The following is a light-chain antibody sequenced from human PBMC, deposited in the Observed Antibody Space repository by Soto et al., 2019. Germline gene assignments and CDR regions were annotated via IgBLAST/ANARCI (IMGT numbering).Light chain of an antibody. CDR2: EVS. CDR1: SSDVGSYNL. CDR3: CSYASSSTYV. J-gene: IGLJ1*01. V-gene: IGLV2-23*02. Sequence: QSALTQPASVSGSPGQSITISCTGTSSDVGSYNLVSWYQQHPGKAPKLMIYEVSKRPSGVSNRFSGSKSGNTASLTISGLQAEDEADYYCCSYASSSTYVFATGTKLTVL.